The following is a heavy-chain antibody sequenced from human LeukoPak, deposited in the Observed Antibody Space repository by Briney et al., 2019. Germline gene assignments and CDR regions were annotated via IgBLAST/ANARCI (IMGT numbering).Heavy chain of an antibody. D-gene: IGHD6-13*01. J-gene: IGHJ4*02. V-gene: IGHV3-30-3*01. CDR2: ISYDGSNK. Sequence: PGGSLRLSCAASGLTFSSYAMSWVRQAPGKGLEWVAVISYDGSNKYYADSVKGRFTISRDNSKNTLCLQMNSLRAEDTAVYYCARDSSSSWYGPIDYWGQGTLVTVSS. CDR1: GLTFSSYA. CDR3: ARDSSSSWYGPIDY.